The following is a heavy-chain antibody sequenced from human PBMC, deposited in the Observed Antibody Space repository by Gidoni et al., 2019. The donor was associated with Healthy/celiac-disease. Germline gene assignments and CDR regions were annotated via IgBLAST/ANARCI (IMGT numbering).Heavy chain of an antibody. V-gene: IGHV3-23*01. CDR1: GFTFSSYA. CDR3: VRVVFQAVADY. D-gene: IGHD6-19*01. CDR2: ISGSGGST. Sequence: EVQLLESGGGLVQPGGSLRLSCAASGFTFSSYAMSWVRQAPGKGLEWVSAISGSGGSTYYADSVKGRFTISRDNSKNTLYLQMNSLRAEYTAVYYCVRVVFQAVADYWGQGTLVTVSS. J-gene: IGHJ4*02.